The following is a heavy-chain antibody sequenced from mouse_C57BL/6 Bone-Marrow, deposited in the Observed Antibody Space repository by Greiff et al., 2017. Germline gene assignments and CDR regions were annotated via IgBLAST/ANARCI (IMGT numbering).Heavy chain of an antibody. Sequence: QVQLQQSGAELVRPGASVTLSCKASGYTFTDYEMHWVKQTPVHGLEWIGAIDPETGGTAYNQKCKGKAILTADKSSSTAYMELRSLTTEDAAVYYCTRRGSKDYWGQGTTLTVST. CDR2: IDPETGGT. J-gene: IGHJ2*01. V-gene: IGHV1-15*01. D-gene: IGHD2-5*01. CDR3: TRRGSKDY. CDR1: GYTFTDYE.